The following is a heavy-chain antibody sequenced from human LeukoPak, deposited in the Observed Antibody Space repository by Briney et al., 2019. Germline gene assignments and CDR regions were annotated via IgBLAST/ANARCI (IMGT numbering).Heavy chain of an antibody. D-gene: IGHD2-15*01. Sequence: SETLSLTCTVSGGSISSSSYYWGWIRQPPGKGLEWIGSIYYSGSTYYNPSLKSRVTISVDTSKNQFSLKLSSVTAADTAVYYCARQSINYCSGGSCYSPPYYYYYGMDVWGQGTTVTVSS. V-gene: IGHV4-39*01. CDR1: GGSISSSSYY. J-gene: IGHJ6*02. CDR3: ARQSINYCSGGSCYSPPYYYYYGMDV. CDR2: IYYSGST.